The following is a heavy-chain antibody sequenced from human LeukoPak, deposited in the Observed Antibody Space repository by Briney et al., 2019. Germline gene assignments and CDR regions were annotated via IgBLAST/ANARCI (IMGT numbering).Heavy chain of an antibody. CDR1: GGSISSYY. D-gene: IGHD5-24*01. CDR2: IYYSGST. V-gene: IGHV4-59*12. J-gene: IGHJ6*03. Sequence: SETLSLTCTVSGGSISSYYWNWIRQPPGKGLEWIGYIYYSGSTNYNSSLKSRVIISVDTSKNQFSLKLSSVTAADTAVYYCARMERWLQLYYMDVWGKGTTVTVSS. CDR3: ARMERWLQLYYMDV.